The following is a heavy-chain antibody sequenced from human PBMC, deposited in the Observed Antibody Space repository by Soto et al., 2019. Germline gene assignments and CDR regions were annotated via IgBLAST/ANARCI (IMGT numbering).Heavy chain of an antibody. CDR2: INHSGST. CDR1: GGSFSGYY. Sequence: SETLSLTCAVYGGSFSGYYWSWIRQPPGKGLEWIGEINHSGSTNYNPSLKSRVTISVDTSKNQFSLKLSSVTATDTAFYYCARRGITIFGVVITPIDYWGQGTLVTSPQ. J-gene: IGHJ4*02. V-gene: IGHV4-34*01. CDR3: ARRGITIFGVVITPIDY. D-gene: IGHD3-3*01.